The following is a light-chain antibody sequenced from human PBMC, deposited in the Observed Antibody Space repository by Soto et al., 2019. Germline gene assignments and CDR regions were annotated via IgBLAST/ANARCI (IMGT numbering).Light chain of an antibody. Sequence: QSVLTQPPSVTGAPGQRVTISCTGSNSNIGAGYDVHWYRQFPGTAPKLLIYGNINRPSGVPDRFSGSKSGTSASLAITGLQAEDEAHYYRHSFDSRLIGLLFGGGTKLTVL. J-gene: IGLJ2*01. CDR2: GNI. CDR3: HSFDSRLIGLL. CDR1: NSNIGAGYD. V-gene: IGLV1-40*01.